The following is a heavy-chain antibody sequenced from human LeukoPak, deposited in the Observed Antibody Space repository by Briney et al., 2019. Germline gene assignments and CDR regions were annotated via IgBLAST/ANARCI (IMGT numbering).Heavy chain of an antibody. CDR1: DSSISSDSY. D-gene: IGHD6-13*01. J-gene: IGHJ6*03. CDR3: ARSAAAGTVGYYYYYMDV. V-gene: IGHV4-38-2*01. CDR2: FYHSGMT. Sequence: SETLSLTCPLSDSSISSDSYWGWIRQAPGKGLEWIGSFYHSGMTFYNPSLSTRVTVSLDTSKKHFSLNLSSVTAADTAVYYCARSAAAGTVGYYYYYMDVWGKGTTVTVSS.